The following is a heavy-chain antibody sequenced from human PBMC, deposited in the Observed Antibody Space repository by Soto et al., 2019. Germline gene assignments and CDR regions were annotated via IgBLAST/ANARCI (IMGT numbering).Heavy chain of an antibody. Sequence: SETLSLTCTVSGGSISSGGYYWSWIRQHPGKGLEWIGYIYYSGSTYYNPSLKSRVTISVDTSKNQFSLKLSSVTAADTAVYYCARDLGYYDILTGYYTYDYYYGMDVWGQGTTVTVSS. V-gene: IGHV4-31*03. D-gene: IGHD3-9*01. J-gene: IGHJ6*02. CDR3: ARDLGYYDILTGYYTYDYYYGMDV. CDR2: IYYSGST. CDR1: GGSISSGGYY.